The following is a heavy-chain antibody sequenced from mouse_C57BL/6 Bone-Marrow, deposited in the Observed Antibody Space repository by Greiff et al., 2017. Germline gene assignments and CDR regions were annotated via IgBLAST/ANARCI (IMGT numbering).Heavy chain of an antibody. J-gene: IGHJ1*03. CDR3: ARRRGQRGYFDV. CDR1: GYTFTSYW. Sequence: QVHVKQPGAELVKPGASVKLSCKASGYTFTSYWMHWVKQRPGQGLEWIGMIHPNSGSTNYNEKFKSKATLTVDKSSSTAYMQLSSLTSEDSAVYYCARRRGQRGYFDVWGTGTTVTVSS. V-gene: IGHV1-64*01. CDR2: IHPNSGST.